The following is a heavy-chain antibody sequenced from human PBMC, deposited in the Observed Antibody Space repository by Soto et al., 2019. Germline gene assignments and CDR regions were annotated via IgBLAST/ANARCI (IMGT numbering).Heavy chain of an antibody. CDR3: ARDKSTGVAKRYYYYGMDV. Sequence: QVQLVQSGAEVKKPGSSVKVSCKASGGTFSSYAISWVRQAPGQGLEWMGGIIPIFGTANYAEKVQGRVTITADESTSTAYMELSSLRSEDTVVYYCARDKSTGVAKRYYYYGMDVGGQGTTVTVSS. CDR1: GGTFSSYA. CDR2: IIPIFGTA. J-gene: IGHJ6*02. D-gene: IGHD3-10*01. V-gene: IGHV1-69*01.